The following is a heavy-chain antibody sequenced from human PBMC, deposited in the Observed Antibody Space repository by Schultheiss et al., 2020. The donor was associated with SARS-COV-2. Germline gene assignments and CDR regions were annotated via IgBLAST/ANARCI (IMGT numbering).Heavy chain of an antibody. D-gene: IGHD3-3*01. CDR3: ARDLTYYDFWSGYYYGMDV. CDR2: IWYDGSNK. CDR1: GFTFSKKA. Sequence: GGSLRLSCAASGFTFSKKAMSWVRQAPGKGLEWVAVIWYDGSNKYYADSVKGRFTISRDNSKNTLYLQMNSLRAEDTAVYYCARDLTYYDFWSGYYYGMDVWGQGTTVTVSS. J-gene: IGHJ6*02. V-gene: IGHV3-33*07.